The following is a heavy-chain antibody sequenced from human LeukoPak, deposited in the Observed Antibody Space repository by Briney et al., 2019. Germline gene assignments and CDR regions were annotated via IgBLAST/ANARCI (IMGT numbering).Heavy chain of an antibody. D-gene: IGHD6-19*01. V-gene: IGHV3-7*01. CDR1: GFTFSSYW. J-gene: IGHJ4*02. CDR3: ARVGSGWYTYYFDY. CDR2: IRQDGGDK. Sequence: GGSLRLSCVASGFTFSSYWMSWVRQAPGKGLEWVANIRQDGGDKYYVDSVKGRFTISRDNAKSSLYLQMNSLRAEDTAVYYCARVGSGWYTYYFDYWGQGALVTVSS.